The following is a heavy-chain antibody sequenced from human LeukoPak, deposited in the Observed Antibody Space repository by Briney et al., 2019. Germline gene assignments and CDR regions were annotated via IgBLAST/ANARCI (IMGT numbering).Heavy chain of an antibody. V-gene: IGHV3-74*01. Sequence: GGSLRLSCAASGFTFSSYWMHWARQSTGKALVWVSRINSDGSSTSYADSVKGLFTISRDNAKNTLYLQMNSLRAEDTAVYYCAREARSGSYPDWGQGTLVAVCS. CDR1: GFTFSSYW. CDR2: INSDGSST. D-gene: IGHD3-10*01. CDR3: AREARSGSYPD. J-gene: IGHJ4*02.